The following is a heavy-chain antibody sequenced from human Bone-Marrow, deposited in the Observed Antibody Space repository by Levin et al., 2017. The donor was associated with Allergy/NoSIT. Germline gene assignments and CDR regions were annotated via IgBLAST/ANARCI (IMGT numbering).Heavy chain of an antibody. J-gene: IGHJ5*02. CDR2: ISYDGSNK. CDR3: ARPYGDYLNNWFDP. D-gene: IGHD4-17*01. Sequence: GGSLRLSCAASGFTFSSYAMHWVRQAPGKGLEWVAVISYDGSNKYYADSVKGRFTISRDNSKNTLYLQMNSLRAEDTAVYYCARPYGDYLNNWFDPWGQGTLVTVSS. CDR1: GFTFSSYA. V-gene: IGHV3-30*04.